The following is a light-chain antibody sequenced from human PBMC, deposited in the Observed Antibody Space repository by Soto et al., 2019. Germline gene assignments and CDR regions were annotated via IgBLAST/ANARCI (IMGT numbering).Light chain of an antibody. CDR3: QEYNGAPFT. Sequence: DIQMTQSPSSLSASVGDRVTITCRASQDISNYLAWYQQQPGKVPRLLISAASTLQSGVPSRFSGSGSGTDFTLTISSLQPEDVATYYCQEYNGAPFTFGPGTKLEI. CDR2: AAS. V-gene: IGKV1-27*01. CDR1: QDISNY. J-gene: IGKJ3*01.